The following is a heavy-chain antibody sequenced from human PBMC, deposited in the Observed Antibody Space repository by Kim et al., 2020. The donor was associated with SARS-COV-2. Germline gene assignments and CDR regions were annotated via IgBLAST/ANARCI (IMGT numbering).Heavy chain of an antibody. CDR3: ARADDQYFDY. J-gene: IGHJ4*02. Sequence: TYAQRFQGRVALTRDKSTNTAYMELSSLRSEDTAVYYCARADDQYFDYWGQGTLVSVSS. V-gene: IGHV1-46*01. D-gene: IGHD3-3*01.